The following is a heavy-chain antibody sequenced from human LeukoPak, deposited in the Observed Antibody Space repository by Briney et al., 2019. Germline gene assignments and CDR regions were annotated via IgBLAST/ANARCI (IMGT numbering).Heavy chain of an antibody. CDR2: IWYDGTNK. J-gene: IGHJ5*02. V-gene: IGHV3-33*08. D-gene: IGHD4-17*01. CDR1: GFTFSNYT. Sequence: PGGSLRLSCSASGFTFSNYTMHWVRQAPGKGLEWVAVIWYDGTNKYYADSVKGRFTISRDNSKNTLYLQMNSLRAEDTAVYYCARATVTRWFDPWGQGTLVTVSS. CDR3: ARATVTRWFDP.